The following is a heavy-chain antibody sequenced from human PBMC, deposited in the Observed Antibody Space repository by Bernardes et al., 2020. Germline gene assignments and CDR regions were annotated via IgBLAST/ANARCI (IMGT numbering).Heavy chain of an antibody. CDR2: ISGSGGST. CDR1: GFTFSSYA. V-gene: IGHV3-23*01. D-gene: IGHD2-15*01. J-gene: IGHJ6*02. Sequence: GGSLRLSCAASGFTFSSYAMSWVRQAPGKGLEWVSAISGSGGSTYYADSVKGRFTISRDNSKNTLYLQMNSLRAEDTAVYYCAKVEGIVVVVAAIYYYYGMDVWGQGTTVTVSS. CDR3: AKVEGIVVVVAAIYYYYGMDV.